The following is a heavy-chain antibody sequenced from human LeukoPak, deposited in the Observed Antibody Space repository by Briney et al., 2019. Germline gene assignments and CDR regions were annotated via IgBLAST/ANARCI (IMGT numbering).Heavy chain of an antibody. CDR1: GFTVSSNY. CDR2: IYSGGST. D-gene: IGHD2-15*01. Sequence: GGSLRLSCTASGFTVSSNYMSWVRQAPGKGLEWVSVIYSGGSTYYADSVKGRFTISRDNSKNSLYLQMNSLRAEDTAVYYCARARVVWDDYWGQGTLVTVSS. V-gene: IGHV3-53*01. J-gene: IGHJ4*02. CDR3: ARARVVWDDY.